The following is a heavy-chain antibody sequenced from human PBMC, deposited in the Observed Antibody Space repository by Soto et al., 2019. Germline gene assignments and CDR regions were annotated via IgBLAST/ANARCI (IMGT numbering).Heavy chain of an antibody. CDR3: TTILGYCSSTSCYTTIYFSGMAV. D-gene: IGHD2-2*02. CDR2: IRSKAYGGTT. J-gene: IGHJ6*02. Sequence: APGKGLEWVGFIRSKAYGGTTEYAASVKGRFTISRDDSKSIAYLQMNSLKTEDTAVYYCTTILGYCSSTSCYTTIYFSGMAVRCHGTTVTVSS. V-gene: IGHV3-49*02.